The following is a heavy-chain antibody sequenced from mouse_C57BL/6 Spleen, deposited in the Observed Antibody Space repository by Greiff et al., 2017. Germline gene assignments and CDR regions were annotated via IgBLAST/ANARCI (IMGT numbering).Heavy chain of an antibody. V-gene: IGHV1-20*01. Sequence: VQLQQSGPELVKPGDSVKISCKASGYSFTGYFMNWVMQSHGKSLEWIGRINPYNGDTFYNQKFKGKATLTVDKSSSTAHMERRSLTSEDSAVYYCARGSSYDAMDYWGQGTSVTVSS. CDR2: INPYNGDT. CDR1: GYSFTGYF. D-gene: IGHD1-1*01. CDR3: ARGSSYDAMDY. J-gene: IGHJ4*01.